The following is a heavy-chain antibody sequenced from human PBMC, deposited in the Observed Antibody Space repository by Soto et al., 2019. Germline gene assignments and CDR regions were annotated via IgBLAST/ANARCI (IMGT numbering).Heavy chain of an antibody. CDR1: GFTVTRNY. CDR2: IHTGGKT. D-gene: IGHD3-10*01. CDR3: ATGGSKRVRGAIVEVFHLEF. V-gene: IGHV3-53*02. Sequence: QLVESGGWLIQPVGSLRLSCAASGFTVTRNYMTWVRLTPGKGLECVSTIHTGGKTYYTDSVKGRFTVSRDESKNTLHLQMNTLRVEDTAVYYCATGGSKRVRGAIVEVFHLEFWGRGSVVTVSS. J-gene: IGHJ4*02.